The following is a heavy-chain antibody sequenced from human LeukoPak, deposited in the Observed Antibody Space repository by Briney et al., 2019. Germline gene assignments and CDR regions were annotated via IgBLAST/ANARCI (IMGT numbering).Heavy chain of an antibody. CDR3: ARPYCSGGSCYFDY. V-gene: IGHV1-2*02. CDR2: INPNSGGT. J-gene: IGHJ4*02. D-gene: IGHD2-15*01. Sequence: ASVKVSCKASGYTFTGYYMHWVRQAPGQGLEWMGWINPNSGGTNYARKFQGRVTMTRDTSISTAYMELSRLRSDDTAVYYCARPYCSGGSCYFDYWGQGTLVTVSS. CDR1: GYTFTGYY.